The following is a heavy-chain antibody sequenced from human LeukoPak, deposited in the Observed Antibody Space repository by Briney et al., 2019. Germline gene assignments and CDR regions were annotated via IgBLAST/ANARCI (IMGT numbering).Heavy chain of an antibody. CDR3: ARESGYDILTGYYSLVDY. CDR2: ISSSGSTI. CDR1: GFTFSSYE. Sequence: PGGSLRLSCAASGFTFSSYEMNWVRQAPGKGLEWVSYISSSGSTIYYADSVKGRFTISRDNAKNSLYLQMNSLRAEDTAVYYCARESGYDILTGYYSLVDYWGQGTLVTVSS. J-gene: IGHJ4*02. D-gene: IGHD3-9*01. V-gene: IGHV3-48*03.